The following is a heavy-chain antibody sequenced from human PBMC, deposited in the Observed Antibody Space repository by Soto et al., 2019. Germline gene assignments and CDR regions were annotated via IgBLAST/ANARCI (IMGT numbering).Heavy chain of an antibody. CDR3: ARGHGDGYIKYYFDY. V-gene: IGHV4-59*01. D-gene: IGHD5-12*01. J-gene: IGHJ4*02. Sequence: SETLSLTCTVSGGSISNYCWSWIRQPPGKGLEWIGYIFSSGSTNYNSSLKSRVTISVDTSKNQFSLEVSSVTAADSAVYYCARGHGDGYIKYYFDYWGQGTLVTVSS. CDR1: GGSISNYC. CDR2: IFSSGST.